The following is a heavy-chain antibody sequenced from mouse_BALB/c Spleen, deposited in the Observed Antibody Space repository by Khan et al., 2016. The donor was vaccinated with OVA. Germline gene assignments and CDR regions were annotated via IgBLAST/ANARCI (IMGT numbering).Heavy chain of an antibody. CDR3: SRSNYCGRILDAMDY. V-gene: IGHV1S41*01. J-gene: IGHJ4*01. Sequence: DLVKPGASVKLSCKASGYTFTSYWINWIKQRPGQGLEWIGHIAPGSGSSYYNQMFKGMATLTVDTSSSTAYIQLSSLSSDDSAVYVWSRSNYCGRILDAMDYWGQGTSVTVSS. D-gene: IGHD1-1*01. CDR2: IAPGSGSS. CDR1: GYTFTSYW.